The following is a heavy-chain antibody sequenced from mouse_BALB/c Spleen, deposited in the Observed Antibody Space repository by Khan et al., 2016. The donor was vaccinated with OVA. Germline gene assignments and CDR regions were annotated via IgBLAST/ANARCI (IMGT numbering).Heavy chain of an antibody. V-gene: IGHV1-69*02. D-gene: IGHD2-1*01. CDR3: ARDQDGNYCYARDY. J-gene: IGHJ4*01. CDR2: IDPSDSET. CDR1: GYTFTSYW. Sequence: QVQLQQSGAELVKPGAPVKLSCKASGYTFTSYWMNWVKQRPGRGLEWIGRIDPSDSETQYNQKFKDKATLTVAKSSSTAYIQLSSLTAEDSAVXYCARDQDGNYCYARDYWGQGTSVTVSS.